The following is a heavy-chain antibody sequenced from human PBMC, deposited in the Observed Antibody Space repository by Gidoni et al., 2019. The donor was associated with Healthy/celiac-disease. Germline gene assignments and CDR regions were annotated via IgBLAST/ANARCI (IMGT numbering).Heavy chain of an antibody. CDR3: AKDLLCGCDCSRRYYGMDV. J-gene: IGHJ6*02. Sequence: VQLLESGGGLVQPGGSLSISCPASGFTFSSYAISWVRQAPGKGLEWVSASRGSGGSTYYADSVKGRFTISRANSKNTLYLQMNSLRAEDTAVYYCAKDLLCGCDCSRRYYGMDVWGQGTTVTVSS. CDR1: GFTFSSYA. D-gene: IGHD2-21*02. V-gene: IGHV3-23*01. CDR2: SRGSGGST.